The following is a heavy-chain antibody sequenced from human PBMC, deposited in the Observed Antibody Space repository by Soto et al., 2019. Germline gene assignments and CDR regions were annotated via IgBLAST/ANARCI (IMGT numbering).Heavy chain of an antibody. CDR3: GRGGSWGSAY. Sequence: EVQLVESGGGLVQPGGSLRLSCAASGFTFSDFWMSWVRQAPGKGLEWVANIKEDGSEKYYVDSVKGRFTISRNNAQNSLYLQMTSLRAEDTAVYYGGRGGSWGSAYLGPGTLVTVSS. V-gene: IGHV3-7*05. D-gene: IGHD6-13*01. CDR2: IKEDGSEK. J-gene: IGHJ4*02. CDR1: GFTFSDFW.